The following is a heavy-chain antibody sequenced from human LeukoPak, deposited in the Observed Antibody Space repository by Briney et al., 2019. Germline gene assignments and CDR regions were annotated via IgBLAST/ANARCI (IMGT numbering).Heavy chain of an antibody. V-gene: IGHV4-31*03. J-gene: IGHJ4*02. CDR2: IYYSGST. Sequence: SQTLSLTCTVSGGSISSGGYYWSWIRQHPGKGLEWIGYIYYSGSTYYNPSLKSRVTISVDTSKNQFSLKLSSVTAADTAVYYCASRGYSSGWYEFDYWGQGTLVTVSS. CDR3: ASRGYSSGWYEFDY. D-gene: IGHD6-19*01. CDR1: GGSISSGGYY.